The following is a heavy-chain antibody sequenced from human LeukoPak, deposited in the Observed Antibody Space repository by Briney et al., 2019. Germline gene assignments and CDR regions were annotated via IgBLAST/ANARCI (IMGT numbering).Heavy chain of an antibody. CDR1: GFTSSTYA. V-gene: IGHV3-7*01. J-gene: IGHJ4*02. D-gene: IGHD6-6*01. CDR3: AREPRIAARPLFDY. CDR2: MNQDGSEK. Sequence: GGSLRLSCVTSGFTSSTYAMSWVRQAPGKGLEWVANMNQDGSEKYYVDSVKGRFTISRDNAKNSLFLQMNNLQAEDTAVDYCAREPRIAARPLFDYWGQGTLVTVSS.